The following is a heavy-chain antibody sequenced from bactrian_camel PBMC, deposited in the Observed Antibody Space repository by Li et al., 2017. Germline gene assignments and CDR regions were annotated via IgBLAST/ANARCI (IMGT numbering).Heavy chain of an antibody. CDR2: ISKGGGST. V-gene: IGHV3S28*01. J-gene: IGHJ4*01. D-gene: IGHD1*01. Sequence: QLVESGGGLVQPGGSLRLSCEASGFTFRNFIMSWVRQAPGKGLEWVSAISKGGGSTYYADSVKGRFTISRDNTKSMLSLQMNSLRPDDTAVYYCAVDKTKRGSCSGDDCSYWGQGTQVTV. CDR3: AVDKTKRGSCSGDDCSY. CDR1: GFTFRNFI.